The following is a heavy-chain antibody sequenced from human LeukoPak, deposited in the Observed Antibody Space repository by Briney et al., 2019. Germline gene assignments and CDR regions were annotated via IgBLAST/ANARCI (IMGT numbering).Heavy chain of an antibody. D-gene: IGHD3-10*01. J-gene: IGHJ3*02. CDR2: IYPGDSDT. Sequence: GESLKISCKGSGYIFTSYWIGWVRQMPGKGLEWMGIIYPGDSDTRYSPSFQGQVTISADKSISTAYLQWSSLKASDTAMYYCARRYYYGSGSYFPHDAFDIWGQGTTVTVSS. CDR3: ARRYYYGSGSYFPHDAFDI. CDR1: GYIFTSYW. V-gene: IGHV5-51*01.